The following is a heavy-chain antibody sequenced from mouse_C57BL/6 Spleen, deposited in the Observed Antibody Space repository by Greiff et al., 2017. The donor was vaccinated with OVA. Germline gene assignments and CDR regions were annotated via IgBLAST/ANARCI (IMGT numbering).Heavy chain of an antibody. V-gene: IGHV1-18*01. D-gene: IGHD1-1*01. CDR1: GYTFTDYN. CDR3: ARSKVLITTVVATKGFDY. CDR2: INPNNGGT. Sequence: VQLQQSGPELVKPGASVKIPCKASGYTFTDYNMDWVKQSHGKSLEWIGDINPNNGGTIYNQKFKGKATFTVYTSSSTAYMELRSLTSEDTAVYYCARSKVLITTVVATKGFDYWGQGTTLTVSS. J-gene: IGHJ2*01.